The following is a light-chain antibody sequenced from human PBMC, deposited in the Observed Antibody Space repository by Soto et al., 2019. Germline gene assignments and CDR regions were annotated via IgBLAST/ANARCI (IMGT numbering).Light chain of an antibody. CDR1: SSDVGGYNY. Sequence: QSALTQPASVSGSPGQSITISCTGTSSDVGGYNYVSWYQHHPGKAPKLMIFEVSNRPSGVSNRFSGSRSGNTASLTISGRQGEDEADYYCSSYTSSSTYVFGTGTKVTVL. CDR3: SSYTSSSTYV. J-gene: IGLJ1*01. CDR2: EVS. V-gene: IGLV2-14*01.